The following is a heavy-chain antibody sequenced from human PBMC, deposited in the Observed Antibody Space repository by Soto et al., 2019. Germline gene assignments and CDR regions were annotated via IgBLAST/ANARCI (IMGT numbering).Heavy chain of an antibody. D-gene: IGHD6-19*01. J-gene: IGHJ6*02. V-gene: IGHV4-4*07. CDR2: IQSSGNT. Sequence: QVQLHESGPGLVKPSETLSLICDVSGGSITGYYWNWIRQPAGGGLEWIGRIQSSGNTNYNPSLNSRVTMAIDPSNTQFSLKLSSVTAADSALYYCARSFITVAGRYYYAMDVWGQGATVTVSS. CDR1: GGSITGYY. CDR3: ARSFITVAGRYYYAMDV.